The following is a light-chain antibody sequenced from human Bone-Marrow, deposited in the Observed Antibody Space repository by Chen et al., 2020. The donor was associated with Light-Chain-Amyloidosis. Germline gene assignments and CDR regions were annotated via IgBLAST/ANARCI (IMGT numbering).Light chain of an antibody. J-gene: IGLJ1*01. CDR1: SSDVGGHHY. Sequence: QSALTQPPSASGSPGQSVTISCTGTSSDVGGHHYVSWDQQRPGKAPKLLIYEVDKRHSGVPDRFSGSKFGSTASLTVSGLQAEDEADYFCSSFGGDNNLVFGTGTHVTVL. V-gene: IGLV2-8*01. CDR3: SSFGGDNNLV. CDR2: EVD.